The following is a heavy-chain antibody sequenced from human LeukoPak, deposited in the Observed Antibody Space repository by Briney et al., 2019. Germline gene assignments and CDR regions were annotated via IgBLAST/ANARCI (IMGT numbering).Heavy chain of an antibody. D-gene: IGHD1-1*01. CDR2: ISPSGGST. Sequence: ASVKVSCKASGYTFTSYYIYWVRQAPGQGLELMGVISPSGGSTDYAQKFQGRVTMTRDTSTSTVYMELSSLRSEDTAVYYCARATTPRFDYYYGMDVWGQGTTVTVSS. CDR1: GYTFTSYY. V-gene: IGHV1-46*01. J-gene: IGHJ6*02. CDR3: ARATTPRFDYYYGMDV.